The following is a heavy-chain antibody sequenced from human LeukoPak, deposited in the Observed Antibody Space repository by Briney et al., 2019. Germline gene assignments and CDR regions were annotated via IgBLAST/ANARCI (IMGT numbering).Heavy chain of an antibody. CDR2: IVVGSGNT. CDR1: GFTFTSSA. Sequence: SVKVSCKASGFTFTSSAMRWVRQARGQRLEWIGWIVVGSGNTNYAQKFQERVTITRDMSTSTAYMELSSLRSEDTAVYYCAASDYYGSGSYSTGLRRWGQGTLVTVSS. D-gene: IGHD3-10*01. J-gene: IGHJ4*02. CDR3: AASDYYGSGSYSTGLRR. V-gene: IGHV1-58*02.